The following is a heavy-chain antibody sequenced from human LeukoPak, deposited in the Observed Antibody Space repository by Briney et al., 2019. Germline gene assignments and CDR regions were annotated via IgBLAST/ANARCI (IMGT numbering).Heavy chain of an antibody. D-gene: IGHD2-8*01. Sequence: PGGSLRLSCAASGFTFSTYAMSWVRQAPGKGLEWVSVISGRGDSTYYADSVKGRFTTSRDNSKNTLYLQMNSLRADDTAVYYCAKHARRGPHWFDPWGQGTLVTVSS. V-gene: IGHV3-23*01. J-gene: IGHJ5*02. CDR2: ISGRGDST. CDR1: GFTFSTYA. CDR3: AKHARRGPHWFDP.